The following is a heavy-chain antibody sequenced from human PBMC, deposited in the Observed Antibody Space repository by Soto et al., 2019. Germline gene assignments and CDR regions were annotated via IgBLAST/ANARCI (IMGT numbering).Heavy chain of an antibody. D-gene: IGHD5-12*01. CDR1: GGSISSYY. CDR3: ASRSGYEDYLVY. Sequence: LSLTCTVSGGSISSYYWSWIRQPPGKGLEWIGYIYYSGSTNYNPSLKSRVTISVDTSKNQFSLKLSSVTAADTAVYYCASRSGYEDYLVYWGPGILVNVSS. J-gene: IGHJ4*02. CDR2: IYYSGST. V-gene: IGHV4-59*01.